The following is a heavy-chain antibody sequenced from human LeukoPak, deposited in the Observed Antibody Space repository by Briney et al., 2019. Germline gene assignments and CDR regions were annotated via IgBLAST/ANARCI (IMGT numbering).Heavy chain of an antibody. D-gene: IGHD5-18*01. J-gene: IGHJ6*02. CDR2: INHSGST. CDR3: ARGSYSYDFYYYYGMDV. V-gene: IGHV4-34*01. CDR1: GGSFSGYY. Sequence: SETLSLTCAVYGGSFSGYYWSWIRQPPGKGLEWIGEINHSGSTNYNPSLKSRVTISVDTSKNPFSLKLSSVTAADTAVYYCARGSYSYDFYYYYGMDVWGQGTTVTVSS.